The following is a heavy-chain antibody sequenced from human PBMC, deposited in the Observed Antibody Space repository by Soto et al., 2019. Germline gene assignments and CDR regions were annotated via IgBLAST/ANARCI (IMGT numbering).Heavy chain of an antibody. Sequence: GGSLRLSCEASGFSFSTYSMNWVRQAPGKGLEWVSYISSSGMTIYYADSVKGRLTISRDNAKNSLYLQMHSLRDEDTAIYFCARMARVPNNDYFFFYRDVGGTGTRVPSSS. CDR3: ARMARVPNNDYFFFYRDV. CDR1: GFSFSTYS. V-gene: IGHV3-48*02. J-gene: IGHJ6*03. D-gene: IGHD3-3*01. CDR2: ISSSGMTI.